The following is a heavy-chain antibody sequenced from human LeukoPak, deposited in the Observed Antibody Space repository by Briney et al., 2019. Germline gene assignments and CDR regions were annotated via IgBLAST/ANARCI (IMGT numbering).Heavy chain of an antibody. D-gene: IGHD3-10*01. CDR3: AKDRGRYYGSGSSDY. V-gene: IGHV3-23*01. Sequence: GGSLRLSCAASGFTFSSYAMSWVRQAPGKGLEWVSAISGSGGSTYYADSVKGRFTISRDNSKNTLYLQMNSLRAEDTAVYYCAKDRGRYYGSGSSDYWGQGTLATVSS. J-gene: IGHJ4*02. CDR2: ISGSGGST. CDR1: GFTFSSYA.